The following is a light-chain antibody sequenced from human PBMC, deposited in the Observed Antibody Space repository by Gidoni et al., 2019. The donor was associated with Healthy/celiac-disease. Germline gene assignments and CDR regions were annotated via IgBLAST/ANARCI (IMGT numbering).Light chain of an antibody. V-gene: IGKV3-11*01. CDR2: DAS. CDR1: QSVSSY. Sequence: EIVLTQSPATLSLSPGERATLSCRASQSVSSYLAWYHQKPGQAPRLLIYDASNRATGIPAMFSGSGSGTDFTLTISSLEPEDFAVYYCQQRSNWPPGFXXXTRLEIK. CDR3: QQRSNWPPG. J-gene: IGKJ5*01.